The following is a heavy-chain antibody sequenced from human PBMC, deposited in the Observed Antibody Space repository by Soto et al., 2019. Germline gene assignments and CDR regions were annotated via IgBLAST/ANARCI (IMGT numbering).Heavy chain of an antibody. CDR2: IYGSDTT. D-gene: IGHD2-21*01. CDR3: ARVSHILVEPTVRGTSDI. CDR1: GASMTDYY. Sequence: QVQLQESGPGLEKSSGTLSLTCTVSGASMTDYYWSWIRQPPGKGLEWIGFIYGSDTTNYNPSLNSRCTISIHTSNNQFSLRLSSVSAADTAVYYCARVSHILVEPTVRGTSDIWGQGTMITVSS. J-gene: IGHJ3*02. V-gene: IGHV4-59*01.